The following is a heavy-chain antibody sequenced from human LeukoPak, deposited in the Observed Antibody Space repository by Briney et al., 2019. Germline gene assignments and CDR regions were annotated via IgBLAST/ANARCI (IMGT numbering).Heavy chain of an antibody. CDR1: GFIFSSHA. CDR3: ARDAYYYDSSGYYYHDY. Sequence: GGSLRLSCAASGFIFSSHAMNWVRQAPGKGLEWVSVIYSGGSTYYADSVKGRFPISRDNSKNTLYLQMNSLRAEDTAAYYCARDAYYYDSSGYYYHDYWGQGTLVTVSS. J-gene: IGHJ4*02. V-gene: IGHV3-53*01. CDR2: IYSGGST. D-gene: IGHD3-22*01.